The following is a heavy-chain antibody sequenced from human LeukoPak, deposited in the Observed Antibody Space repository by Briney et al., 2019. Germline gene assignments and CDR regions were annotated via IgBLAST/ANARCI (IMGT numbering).Heavy chain of an antibody. CDR3: ARSSGAVAPFGY. Sequence: PSETLSLTCTVSGGSISSGSYYWSWIRQPAGKGLEWIGRIYTSGSTNYNPSLKSRVTISVDTSKNQFSLKLSSVTAADTAVYYCARSSGAVAPFGYWGQGTLVTVSS. CDR2: IYTSGST. CDR1: GGSISSGSYY. J-gene: IGHJ4*02. D-gene: IGHD6-19*01. V-gene: IGHV4-61*02.